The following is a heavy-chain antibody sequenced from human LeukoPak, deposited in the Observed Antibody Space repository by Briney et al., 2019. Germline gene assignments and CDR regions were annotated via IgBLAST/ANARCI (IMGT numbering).Heavy chain of an antibody. CDR1: GFTFDDYA. V-gene: IGHV3-9*01. D-gene: IGHD3-10*01. Sequence: PGRSLRLSCAASGFTFDDYAMHWVRQAPGKGLEWVSGISWNSGSIGCADSVKGRFTISRDNAKNSLYLQMNSLRAEDTALYYCAKAGESHGVLWFAEKYYFDYWGQGTLVTVSS. CDR3: AKAGESHGVLWFAEKYYFDY. J-gene: IGHJ4*02. CDR2: ISWNSGSI.